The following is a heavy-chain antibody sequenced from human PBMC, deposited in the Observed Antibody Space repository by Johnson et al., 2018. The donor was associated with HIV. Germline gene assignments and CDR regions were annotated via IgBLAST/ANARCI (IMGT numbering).Heavy chain of an antibody. V-gene: IGHV3-73*01. CDR2: IRTKANSYAT. CDR3: TSQRKYSHHGPSDFDI. D-gene: IGHD5-18*01. J-gene: IGHJ3*02. CDR1: GFTFSGSA. Sequence: VQLVESGGGVVQPGRSLRLSCAASGFTFSGSAMHWVRQASGKGLEWVGRIRTKANSYATAYAASVKGRFTISRDDSKNTAYLQRNSLKTEDTAVYYCTSQRKYSHHGPSDFDIWGQGTMVTVSS.